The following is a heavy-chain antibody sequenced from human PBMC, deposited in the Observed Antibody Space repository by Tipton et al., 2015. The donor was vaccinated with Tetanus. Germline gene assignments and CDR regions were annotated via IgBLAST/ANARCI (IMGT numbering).Heavy chain of an antibody. V-gene: IGHV1-18*01. Sequence: QSGAEVKKPGASVKVPCKASGYSFTNYDFSWVRQAPGQGLEWMGWISAYSGNTKYPQKLQGRVTMTTDTSTSTAYMELRSLRSDDTAVYYCARARWQSGGPYYFDYWGQGIMVTVSS. J-gene: IGHJ4*02. CDR3: ARARWQSGGPYYFDY. CDR2: ISAYSGNT. D-gene: IGHD1-26*01. CDR1: GYSFTNYD.